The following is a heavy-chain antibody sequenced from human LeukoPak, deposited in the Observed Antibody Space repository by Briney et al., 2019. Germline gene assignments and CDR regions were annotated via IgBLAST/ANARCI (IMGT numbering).Heavy chain of an antibody. CDR1: GGSISSSNW. CDR2: IYHSGST. V-gene: IGHV4-4*02. Sequence: SGTLSLTCAVSGGSISSSNWWSWVRQPPGKGLEWIGEIYHSGSTNYNPSLKSRVTISVDKSKNQFSLKLSSVTAADTAVYYCARQRILGIRSSWYCFDYWGQGTLVTVSS. CDR3: ARQRILGIRSSWYCFDY. J-gene: IGHJ4*02. D-gene: IGHD6-13*01.